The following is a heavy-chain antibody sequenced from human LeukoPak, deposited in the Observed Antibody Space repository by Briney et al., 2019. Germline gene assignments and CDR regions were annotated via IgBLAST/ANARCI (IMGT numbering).Heavy chain of an antibody. CDR2: ISGSGLST. CDR1: GFTFSSYS. J-gene: IGHJ6*03. Sequence: GSLRLSCAASGFTFSSYSMSWVRQAPGKGLEWVSTISGSGLSTYYADSVNGRFTFSRDNSKNTLYLQMNSLRAEDTAVYYCARRTPDYYYFYMDVWGKGTTVTVSS. V-gene: IGHV3-23*01. CDR3: ARRTPDYYYFYMDV.